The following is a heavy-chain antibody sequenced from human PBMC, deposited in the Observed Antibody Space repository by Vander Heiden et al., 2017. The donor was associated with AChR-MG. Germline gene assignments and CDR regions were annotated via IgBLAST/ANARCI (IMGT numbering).Heavy chain of an antibody. Sequence: QVQLVQSGAEVKKPGDSVRVSCKTSGYRFSTYGITWVREVPAQGLEWVGGLAGYNGKTDYPEKVQGRLTVTMDTSTNTAYMELSSLRYDDTAIYFCARARVGWYGGGDYWGQGTLVTVSS. D-gene: IGHD6-19*01. CDR2: LAGYNGKT. CDR3: ARARVGWYGGGDY. J-gene: IGHJ4*02. CDR1: GYRFSTYG. V-gene: IGHV1-18*01.